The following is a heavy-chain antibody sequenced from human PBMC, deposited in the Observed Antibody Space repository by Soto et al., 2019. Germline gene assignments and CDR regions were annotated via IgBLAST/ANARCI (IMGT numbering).Heavy chain of an antibody. CDR3: ALSGALHQKRNDFDY. Sequence: SETLSLTCTVSGGSISSGGYYWSWIRQHPGKGLEWIGYIYYSGSTYYNPSLKSRVTISVDTSKNQFSLKLSSVTAADTAVYYCALSGALHQKRNDFDYWGQGTLVTVSS. D-gene: IGHD3-16*02. V-gene: IGHV4-31*03. J-gene: IGHJ4*02. CDR1: GGSISSGGYY. CDR2: IYYSGST.